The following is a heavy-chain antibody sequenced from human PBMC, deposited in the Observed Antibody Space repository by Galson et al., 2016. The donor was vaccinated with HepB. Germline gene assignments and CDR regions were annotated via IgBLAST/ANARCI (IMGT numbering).Heavy chain of an antibody. Sequence: SLRLSCAASGFPFSIYAMSWVRQAPGKGLAWVSAISGSGGSKYYADSVRGRFTISRDNSKNTVYLQMDSLRAEDTAVYYCARDTYGSFDPWGQGALVTVS. CDR2: ISGSGGSK. CDR3: ARDTYGSFDP. J-gene: IGHJ5*02. V-gene: IGHV3-23*01. CDR1: GFPFSIYA. D-gene: IGHD3-10*01.